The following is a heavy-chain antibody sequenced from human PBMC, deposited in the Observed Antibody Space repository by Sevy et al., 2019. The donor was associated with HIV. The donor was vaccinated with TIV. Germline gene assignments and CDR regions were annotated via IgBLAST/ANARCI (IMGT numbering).Heavy chain of an antibody. CDR1: GGPFNTYA. Sequence: ASVKVSCKASGGPFNTYAITWIRQAPGQGLEWMGGIIPLFGTTNYAQKFQGRVTITADESRTTAYLEVSSLRSEDTPVYYCASEVGGSVRLERLTSYYGVDVWGQGTTVTVSS. D-gene: IGHD1-1*01. J-gene: IGHJ6*02. CDR2: IIPLFGTT. V-gene: IGHV1-69*13. CDR3: ASEVGGSVRLERLTSYYGVDV.